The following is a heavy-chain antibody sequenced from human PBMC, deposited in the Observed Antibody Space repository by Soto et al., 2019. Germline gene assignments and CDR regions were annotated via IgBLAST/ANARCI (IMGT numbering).Heavy chain of an antibody. D-gene: IGHD3-10*01. Sequence: KASETLSLTCTVSGGSISSGDYYWSWIRQPPGKGLVWIGYIYYSGSTYYNPSLKSRVTISVDTSKNQFSLKLSSVTAADTAVYYCATELNYYGSGSQGAFDIWGQGTMVTVSS. CDR1: GGSISSGDYY. CDR2: IYYSGST. V-gene: IGHV4-30-4*01. J-gene: IGHJ3*02. CDR3: ATELNYYGSGSQGAFDI.